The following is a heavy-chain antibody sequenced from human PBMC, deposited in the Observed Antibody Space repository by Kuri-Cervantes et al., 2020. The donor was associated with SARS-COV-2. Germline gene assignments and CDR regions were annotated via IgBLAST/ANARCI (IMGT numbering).Heavy chain of an antibody. J-gene: IGHJ5*02. Sequence: LRLSCAVSGYSISGSNWWGRIRQPPGKGLEWIGYIYYSGSTYYNPSLKSRVTMSVDTSKNQFSLKLSSVTAADTAVYYCARQMMSSITIFGVVITRNWFDPWGQGTLVTVSS. CDR3: ARQMMSSITIFGVVITRNWFDP. CDR1: GYSISGSNW. CDR2: IYYSGST. V-gene: IGHV4-28*01. D-gene: IGHD3-3*01.